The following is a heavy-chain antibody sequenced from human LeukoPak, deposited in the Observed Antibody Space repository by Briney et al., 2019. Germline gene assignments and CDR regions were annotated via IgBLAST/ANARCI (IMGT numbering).Heavy chain of an antibody. CDR2: IYYSGST. J-gene: IGHJ4*02. D-gene: IGHD4-17*01. CDR1: GGSISSYY. Sequence: KASETLSLTCTVSGGSISSYYWSWIRQPPGKGLEWIGSIYYSGSTNYNPSLKSRVTISVDTSKNQFSLKLSSVTAADTAVYYCARSDRSRLRRYFDYWGQGTLVTVSS. CDR3: ARSDRSRLRRYFDY. V-gene: IGHV4-59*01.